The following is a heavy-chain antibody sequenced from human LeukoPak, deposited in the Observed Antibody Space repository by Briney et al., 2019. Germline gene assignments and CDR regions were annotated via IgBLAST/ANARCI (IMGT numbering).Heavy chain of an antibody. J-gene: IGHJ4*02. Sequence: GGSLRLSCAASGFTFTSYSMNWVRQAPGKGLEWVSTISGGGGSTYYADSVKGRFTISRDNSQNTLYLQVNSLRAEDTAVYYCAKGGKWDVTPFDYWGQGTLVTVSS. D-gene: IGHD1-26*01. V-gene: IGHV3-23*01. CDR2: ISGGGGST. CDR1: GFTFTSYS. CDR3: AKGGKWDVTPFDY.